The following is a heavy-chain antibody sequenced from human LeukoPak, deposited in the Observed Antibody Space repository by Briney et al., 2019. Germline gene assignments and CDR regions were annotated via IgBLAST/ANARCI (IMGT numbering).Heavy chain of an antibody. D-gene: IGHD6-19*01. CDR3: ARDVGFNNGWPA. V-gene: IGHV3-48*03. Sequence: GESLRLSCVASGFSLKTYEMNWVRQAPGKGLEWISYISVGGSDEDYADSVKGRFSISRDNAKNSLFLQMNSLRVEDTAVYYFARDVGFNNGWPAWGQGTLVTVSS. J-gene: IGHJ5*02. CDR2: ISVGGSDE. CDR1: GFSLKTYE.